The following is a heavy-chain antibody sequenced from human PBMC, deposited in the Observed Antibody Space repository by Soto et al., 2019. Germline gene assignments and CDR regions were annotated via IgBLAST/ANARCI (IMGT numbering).Heavy chain of an antibody. CDR3: ARDGGGTTWDL. CDR1: GFTFSSYW. D-gene: IGHD3-16*01. V-gene: IGHV3-7*01. CDR2: IKQDGSDK. J-gene: IGHJ5*02. Sequence: EEQLVESGGGVVQPGGSLRLSCEASGFTFSSYWMNWVRQAPGKGLEWVANIKQDGSDKYYVDSVKGRFTISRDNAKKSLYLKMSGLRAEDTAVYYCARDGGGTTWDLWGQGTLVTVSS.